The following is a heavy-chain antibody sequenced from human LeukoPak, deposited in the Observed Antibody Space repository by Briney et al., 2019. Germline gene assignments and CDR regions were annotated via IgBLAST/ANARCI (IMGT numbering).Heavy chain of an antibody. J-gene: IGHJ5*01. CDR3: ARVSGSGLYFKSFDP. D-gene: IGHD3-10*01. CDR2: VYHTGST. V-gene: IGHV4-4*02. CDR1: GDDISSSNW. Sequence: SETLSLTCSVSGDDISSSNWWTWVRQPPQKGLEWIGEVYHTGSTNYNPSLKNRIYMSVDKSQNRFSLRLTSVTAADTAVYFCARVSGSGLYFKSFDPWGQGTLVIVSS.